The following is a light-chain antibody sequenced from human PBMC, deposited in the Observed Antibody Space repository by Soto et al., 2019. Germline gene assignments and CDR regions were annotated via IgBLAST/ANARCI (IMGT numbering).Light chain of an antibody. CDR2: QAS. V-gene: IGKV1-5*03. CDR1: QTINTW. J-gene: IGKJ1*01. Sequence: DIQMTQSPSTLSASVGDRVTITCRASQTINTWLAWYQQKLGKAPKFLIYQASSLESGVPSRFSGIGSGTEFTLTISSLQPEDFATYYCQQYHVYPWTFGQGTKVEIK. CDR3: QQYHVYPWT.